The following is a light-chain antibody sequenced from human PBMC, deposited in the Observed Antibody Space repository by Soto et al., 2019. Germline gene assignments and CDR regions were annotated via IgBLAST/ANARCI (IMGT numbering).Light chain of an antibody. Sequence: YELTQPPSVSVSPGQTASITCSGDKLGNKYASWYQQKPGQSPVLVIYQDTKRPSGIPERFSGSNSGNTATLTISGTQGMDEADYYCQAWDSSTVVFGGGTKLTVL. V-gene: IGLV3-1*01. CDR3: QAWDSSTVV. J-gene: IGLJ2*01. CDR2: QDT. CDR1: KLGNKY.